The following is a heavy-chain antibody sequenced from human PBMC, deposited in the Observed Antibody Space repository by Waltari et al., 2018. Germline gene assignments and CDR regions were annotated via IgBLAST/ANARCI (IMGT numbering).Heavy chain of an antibody. Sequence: QLQLQESGPGLVKPSETLSLTCTVSGGSLSSSSYYWGWIRQPPGKGLEWIGSIYYSGSTYYNPSLKSRVTISVDTSKNQFSLKLSSVTAADTAVYYCARVYYYDSSGLDAFDIWGQGTMVTVSS. CDR3: ARVYYYDSSGLDAFDI. CDR1: GGSLSSSSYY. V-gene: IGHV4-39*07. D-gene: IGHD3-22*01. CDR2: IYYSGST. J-gene: IGHJ3*02.